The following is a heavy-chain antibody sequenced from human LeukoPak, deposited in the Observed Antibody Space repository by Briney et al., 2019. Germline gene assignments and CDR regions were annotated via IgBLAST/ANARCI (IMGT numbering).Heavy chain of an antibody. CDR3: ARVETTVGYFDWLFTGGGWFDP. V-gene: IGHV3-53*01. CDR2: IYSDNT. D-gene: IGHD3-9*01. J-gene: IGHJ5*02. Sequence: GGSLRLSCTVSGFTVSRNSMSWVRQAPGKGLEWVSFIYSDNTHYSDSVKGRFTISRDNSKNTLYLQMNSLRAEDTAVYYCARVETTVGYFDWLFTGGGWFDPWGQGTLVTVSS. CDR1: GFTVSRNS.